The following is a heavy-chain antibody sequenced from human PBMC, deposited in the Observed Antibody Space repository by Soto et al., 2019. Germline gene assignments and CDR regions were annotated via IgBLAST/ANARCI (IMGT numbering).Heavy chain of an antibody. CDR1: GFTFNSAS. D-gene: IGHD2-2*01. J-gene: IGHJ4*02. CDR2: IISWTDGGRV. CDR3: TTWRREKSCTSVSCYGDGAY. V-gene: IGHV3-15*02. Sequence: EVPLVESGGALVKPGESLTLSCAASGFTFNSASMTWVRQAPGKRLERVGRIISWTDGGRVDTAAPVKGRFTISRDDSKNTFYLQMNSLKSEATAVYYCTTWRREKSCTSVSCYGDGAYWGQGTLVTVSS.